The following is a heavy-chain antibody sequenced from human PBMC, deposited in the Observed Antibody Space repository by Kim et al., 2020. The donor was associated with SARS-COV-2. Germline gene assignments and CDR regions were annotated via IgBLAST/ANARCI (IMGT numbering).Heavy chain of an antibody. J-gene: IGHJ4*02. CDR2: ISSSGSTI. V-gene: IGHV3-48*03. CDR3: ARDRSRRPPYCGGDCHTPLDY. Sequence: GGSLRLSCAASGFTFSSYEMNWVRQAPGKGLEWVSYISSSGSTIYYADSVKGRFTISRDNAKNSLYLQMNSLRAEDTAVYYCARDRSRRPPYCGGDCHTPLDYWGQGTLVTVSS. D-gene: IGHD2-21*02. CDR1: GFTFSSYE.